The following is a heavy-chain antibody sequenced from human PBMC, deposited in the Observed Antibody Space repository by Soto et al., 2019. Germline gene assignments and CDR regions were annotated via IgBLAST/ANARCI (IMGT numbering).Heavy chain of an antibody. D-gene: IGHD5-12*01. V-gene: IGHV4-61*08. CDR3: ARDLGSGYRWFDP. J-gene: IGHJ5*02. Sequence: SETLSLTCTVSGGSISSGGYYWSWIRQPPGKGLEWIGYVYYSGSTNYNPSLKSRVTISVDTSKNQFSLKLSSVTAADTAVYYCARDLGSGYRWFDPWGQGTLVTVSS. CDR2: VYYSGST. CDR1: GGSISSGGYY.